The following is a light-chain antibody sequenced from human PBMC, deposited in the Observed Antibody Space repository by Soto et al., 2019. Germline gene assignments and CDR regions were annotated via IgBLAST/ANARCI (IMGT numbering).Light chain of an antibody. Sequence: DVVMTQSPLSLPVTLGQPASICCRSSQSLVYSDGNAYLNWFHQRPGQSPRRLIYKVSYRDSGVPDRFSGSGSGTDFTLKISRVEAEDVGVYYCMQGTHWPPYTFGQGTKLEIK. CDR1: QSLVYSDGNAY. CDR2: KVS. CDR3: MQGTHWPPYT. V-gene: IGKV2-30*01. J-gene: IGKJ2*01.